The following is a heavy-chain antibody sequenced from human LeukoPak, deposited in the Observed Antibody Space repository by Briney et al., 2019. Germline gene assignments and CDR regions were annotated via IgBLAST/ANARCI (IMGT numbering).Heavy chain of an antibody. CDR2: IDWSDDK. J-gene: IGHJ4*02. Sequence: SGPALVKPTQTLTLTCTFSGFSLNTRAMCLSWIPQPPGKALEWLAFIDWSDDKYYSASLKTRLTISKDTSKNQVVLTMTNMDPVDTATYYCASGLSWNFDYWGQGTLVTVSS. CDR3: ASGLSWNFDY. CDR1: GFSLNTRAMC. V-gene: IGHV2-70*01. D-gene: IGHD2-15*01.